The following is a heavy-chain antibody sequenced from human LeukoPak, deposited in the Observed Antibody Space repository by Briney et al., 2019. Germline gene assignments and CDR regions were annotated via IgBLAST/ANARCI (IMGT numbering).Heavy chain of an antibody. J-gene: IGHJ4*02. CDR2: ISPNGGT. CDR1: GNTFTAYY. Sequence: ASVKVSCKASGNTFTAYYMHWVRQAPGQGLEWMGRISPNGGTTYAQNFQGRVTMTRDTSISTVYMELRGLRSDDTAVYYCGRMVSYDGSGYDSCDYWGQGTLVTVSS. CDR3: GRMVSYDGSGYDSCDY. V-gene: IGHV1-2*06. D-gene: IGHD3-22*01.